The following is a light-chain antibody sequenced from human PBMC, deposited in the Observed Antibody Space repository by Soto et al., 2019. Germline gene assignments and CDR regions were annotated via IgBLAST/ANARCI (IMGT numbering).Light chain of an antibody. CDR1: QNIRTY. V-gene: IGKV1-39*01. Sequence: DIQVTQAPSSLSASVGDRVTITCRASQNIRTYLTWSQQKPGKAPKLLIYEASDLQSGVPSRFSGSGSETDVSLTITSLQPEDSATHYRQQGFYAPQTFGQATKVEIK. J-gene: IGKJ1*01. CDR3: QQGFYAPQT. CDR2: EAS.